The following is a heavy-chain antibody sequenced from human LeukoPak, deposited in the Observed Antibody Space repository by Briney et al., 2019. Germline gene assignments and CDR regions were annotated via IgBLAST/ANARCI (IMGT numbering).Heavy chain of an antibody. CDR3: AKDRVLWFGESGLSDY. CDR2: ISGSGGST. V-gene: IGHV3-23*01. Sequence: QPGGSLRLSCAASGFTFSSYAMSWVRQAPGKGLEWVSAISGSGGSTYYADSVKGRFTISRDNSKNTLYLQMNSLRAEDTAVYYCAKDRVLWFGESGLSDYWGQGTLVTVSS. D-gene: IGHD3-10*01. J-gene: IGHJ4*02. CDR1: GFTFSSYA.